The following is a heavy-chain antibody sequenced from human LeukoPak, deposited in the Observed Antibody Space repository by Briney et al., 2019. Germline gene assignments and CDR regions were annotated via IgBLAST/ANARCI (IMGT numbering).Heavy chain of an antibody. V-gene: IGHV5-51*01. CDR1: GYSFTSYW. CDR3: ARHIVVGRYNYYYYYMDV. J-gene: IGHJ6*03. Sequence: GESLKISCKGSGYSFTSYWIGWVRQMPGKGLEWMGIIYPGDPDTRYSPSFQGQVTISADKSISTAYLQWSSLKASDTAMYYCARHIVVGRYNYYYYYMDVWGKGTTVTISS. D-gene: IGHD2-2*01. CDR2: IYPGDPDT.